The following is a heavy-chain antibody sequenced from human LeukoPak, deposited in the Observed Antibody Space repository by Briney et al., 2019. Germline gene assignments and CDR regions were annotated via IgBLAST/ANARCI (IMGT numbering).Heavy chain of an antibody. V-gene: IGHV1-18*01. CDR3: ARTRVEVRGAGNWFDP. CDR1: GYTFTSYG. Sequence: ASVKVSCKASGYTFTSYGISWVRQAPGQGLDWMGWISAYNGNTNYAQKLQGRVTMTTDTSTSTAYMELRSLRSDDTAVYYCARTRVEVRGAGNWFDPWGQGTLVIVSS. D-gene: IGHD3-10*01. CDR2: ISAYNGNT. J-gene: IGHJ5*02.